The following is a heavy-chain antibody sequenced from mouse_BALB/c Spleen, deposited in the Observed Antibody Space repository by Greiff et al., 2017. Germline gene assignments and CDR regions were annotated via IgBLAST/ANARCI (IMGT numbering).Heavy chain of an antibody. CDR2: ISSGGSYT. CDR3: ARDRVSDYYGSRAMDY. V-gene: IGHV5-9-4*01. J-gene: IGHJ4*01. CDR1: GFTFSSYA. Sequence: VKVEESGGGLVKPGGSLKLSCAASGFTFSSYAMSWVRQSPEKRLEWVAEISSGGSYTYYPDTVTGRFTISRDNAKNTLYLEMSSLRSEDTAMYYCARDRVSDYYGSRAMDYWGQGTSVTVSS. D-gene: IGHD1-1*01.